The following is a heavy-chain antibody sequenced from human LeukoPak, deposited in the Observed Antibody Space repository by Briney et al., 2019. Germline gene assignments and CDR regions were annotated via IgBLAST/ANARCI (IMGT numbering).Heavy chain of an antibody. Sequence: PSETLSLTCTVSGGSISSYYWSWTRQPPGKGLEWIGSIYHSGSTYYNPSLKSRVTISVDTSKNQFSLKLSSVTAADTAVYYCVRDHEYCSSTSCSDYWGQGTLVTVSS. D-gene: IGHD2-2*01. CDR2: IYHSGST. CDR3: VRDHEYCSSTSCSDY. V-gene: IGHV4-38-2*02. J-gene: IGHJ4*02. CDR1: GGSISSYY.